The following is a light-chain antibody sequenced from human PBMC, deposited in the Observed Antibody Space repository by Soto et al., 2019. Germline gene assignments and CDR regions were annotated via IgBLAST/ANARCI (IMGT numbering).Light chain of an antibody. Sequence: QSVLTQPPSVSEAPRQRVTISCSGSSSNNGNNAVNWYQQLPGKAPKLLIYYDDLLPSGVSDRFSGSKSGTSASLAISGLQSEDEADYYCASWDDSLNGPVFGGGTKLTVL. CDR2: YDD. J-gene: IGLJ2*01. V-gene: IGLV1-36*01. CDR3: ASWDDSLNGPV. CDR1: SSNNGNNA.